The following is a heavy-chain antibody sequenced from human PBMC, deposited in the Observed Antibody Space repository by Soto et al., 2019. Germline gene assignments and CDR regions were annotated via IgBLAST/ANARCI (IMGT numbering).Heavy chain of an antibody. CDR2: ISGSGGST. CDR1: GFTFSSYA. J-gene: IGHJ4*02. D-gene: IGHD1-26*01. CDR3: AKRGSGSQFDY. Sequence: EVQLLESGGGLVQPGGSLRLSSAASGFTFSSYAMSWVRQAPRKGLEWVSVISGSGGSTYYADSVKGRFTISRDNSKNTQYLQMNSLRAEDTAVYYCAKRGSGSQFDYWGQGTLVTVSS. V-gene: IGHV3-23*01.